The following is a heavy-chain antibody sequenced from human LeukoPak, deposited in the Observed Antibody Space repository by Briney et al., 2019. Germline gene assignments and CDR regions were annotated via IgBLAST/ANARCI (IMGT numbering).Heavy chain of an antibody. CDR3: ARDPTYYDILTGYSPQYYFDY. V-gene: IGHV1-46*01. CDR1: GYTFTSYY. J-gene: IGHJ4*02. Sequence: ASVKVSCKASGYTFTSYYMHWVRQAPGQGLEWMGIINPSGGSTSYAQKFQGRVTMTRDTSTSTVYMELSSLRSEDTAVYYCARDPTYYDILTGYSPQYYFDYWGQGTLVTVSS. CDR2: INPSGGST. D-gene: IGHD3-9*01.